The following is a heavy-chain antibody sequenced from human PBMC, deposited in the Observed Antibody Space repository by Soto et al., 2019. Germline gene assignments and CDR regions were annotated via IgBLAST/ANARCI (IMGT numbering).Heavy chain of an antibody. CDR2: IYPGDSDT. CDR1: GYTLTTSW. CDR3: ARLARTCYGTITLSPSGYFHY. J-gene: IGHJ4*02. D-gene: IGHD1-26*01. Sequence: GQSLKISCKGSGYTLTTSWIGWVRQMPGKGLEWMGIIYPGDSDTRYSPSFQGQVTISTDNSISTAYLQWRSLRASDTAMYYCARLARTCYGTITLSPSGYFHYWGQGTLVTVSS. V-gene: IGHV5-51*01.